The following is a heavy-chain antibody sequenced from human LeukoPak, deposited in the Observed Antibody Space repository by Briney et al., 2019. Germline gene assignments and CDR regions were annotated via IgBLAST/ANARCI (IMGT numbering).Heavy chain of an antibody. V-gene: IGHV3-23*01. Sequence: LPGGSLRLSCTASGFTFGDFAMSWVRQAPGKGLEWVSAISNSGGSAYYADSVKGRFTISRDNSKNTLYLKMNGLRAEDTAIYYCAKAVTADLHFCGGDCYEDYWGQGTLVTVSS. CDR1: GFTFGDFA. CDR3: AKAVTADLHFCGGDCYEDY. J-gene: IGHJ4*02. D-gene: IGHD2-21*02. CDR2: ISNSGGSA.